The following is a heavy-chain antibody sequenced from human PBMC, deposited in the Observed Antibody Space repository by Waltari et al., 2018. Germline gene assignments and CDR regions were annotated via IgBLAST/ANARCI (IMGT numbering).Heavy chain of an antibody. CDR2: IYHSGST. D-gene: IGHD4-17*01. V-gene: IGHV4-38-2*01. Sequence: QVQLQESGPGLVKPSETLSLTCAVSGYSISSGYYWGWIRQPPGQGLEWIGSIYHSGSTDYNPSLRSRVTISVDTSKNQFSLKLSSVTAADTAVYYCASGDDYGDYDNWFDPWGQGTLVTVSS. CDR3: ASGDDYGDYDNWFDP. J-gene: IGHJ5*02. CDR1: GYSISSGYY.